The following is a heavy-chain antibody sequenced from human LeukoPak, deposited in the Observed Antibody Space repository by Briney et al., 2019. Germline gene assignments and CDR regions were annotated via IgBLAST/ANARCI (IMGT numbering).Heavy chain of an antibody. CDR2: ITPSADRA. J-gene: IGHJ1*01. CDR1: GFTFGSYG. V-gene: IGHV3-23*01. Sequence: GGSLRLSCAASGFTFGSYGMSWVRQAPGKGLEWVSFITPSADRASYADSVKGRFTISRDNPRNTLYMQMNSLRDEDTAVYYCAIMHGYYDGSGYWVQWGQGTLVTVSS. CDR3: AIMHGYYDGSGYWVQ. D-gene: IGHD3-22*01.